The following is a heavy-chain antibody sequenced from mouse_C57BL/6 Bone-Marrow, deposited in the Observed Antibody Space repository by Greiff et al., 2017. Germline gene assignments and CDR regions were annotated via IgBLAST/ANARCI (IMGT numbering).Heavy chain of an antibody. J-gene: IGHJ3*01. Sequence: EVHLVESGGGLVKPGGSLKLSCAASGFTLSSYAMSWVRQTPEKRLEWVATISDGGSYTYYPDNVKGRFTISRDNAKNNLYLQMSHLKSEDTAMYYCIGYRAWLAYWGQGTLVTVSS. CDR1: GFTLSSYA. D-gene: IGHD2-2*01. CDR2: ISDGGSYT. CDR3: IGYRAWLAY. V-gene: IGHV5-4*01.